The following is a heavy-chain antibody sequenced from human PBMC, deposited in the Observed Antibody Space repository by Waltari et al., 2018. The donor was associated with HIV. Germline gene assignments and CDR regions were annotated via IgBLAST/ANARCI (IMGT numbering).Heavy chain of an antibody. V-gene: IGHV1-69*02. Sequence: QVQLVQSGAEVKKPGSSVKVSCKASGDTFSSYTISWVRQAPGQGLEWLGSIIAILGSANDAQKFQGSGKIAADKTTSTAYMELSSLRSEDTSVYYCARGWGCGGDCYYFDYWGQGTLVTVSS. CDR1: GDTFSSYT. CDR2: IIAILGSA. J-gene: IGHJ4*02. CDR3: ARGWGCGGDCYYFDY. D-gene: IGHD2-21*02.